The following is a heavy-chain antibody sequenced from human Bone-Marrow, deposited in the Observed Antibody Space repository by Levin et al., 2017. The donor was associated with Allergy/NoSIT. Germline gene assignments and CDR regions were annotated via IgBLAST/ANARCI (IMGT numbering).Heavy chain of an antibody. V-gene: IGHV3-48*01. CDR3: ARSEGPIDY. CDR2: ISSSISTV. J-gene: IGHJ4*02. CDR1: GFMFSNYD. Sequence: GGSLRLSCVASGFMFSNYDMNWVRQAPGKGLEWVSFISSSISTVYYADSVKGRFTISRDNAKNSLYLQMNSLGAEDTSVYYCARSEGPIDYCGQGTLVTVSS.